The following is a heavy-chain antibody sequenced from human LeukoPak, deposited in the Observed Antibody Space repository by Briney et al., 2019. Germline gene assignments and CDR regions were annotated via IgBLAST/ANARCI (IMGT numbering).Heavy chain of an antibody. J-gene: IGHJ4*02. V-gene: IGHV1-46*01. CDR2: INPSGGST. D-gene: IGHD2-2*02. CDR3: ARDGPLLYRDY. CDR1: GYTFTSYY. Sequence: ASVKVSCKASGYTFTSYYMHWVRQAPGQGLEWMGIINPSGGSTSYAQKFQGRVTMTRDTSISTAYMELSRLRSDDTAVYYCARDGPLLYRDYWGQGTLVTVSS.